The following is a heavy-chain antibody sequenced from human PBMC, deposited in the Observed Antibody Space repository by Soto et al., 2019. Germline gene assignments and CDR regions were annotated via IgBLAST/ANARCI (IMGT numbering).Heavy chain of an antibody. Sequence: GGSLRLSCAASGFTFSNAWMNWVRQAPGKGLEWVGRIKSKTDGGTTDYAAPVKGRFTISRDDSKNTLYLQMNSLKTEDTAVYYCTTDYYGSGSYYNDYYYYGMDVWGQATTVTVSS. CDR3: TTDYYGSGSYYNDYYYYGMDV. CDR1: GFTFSNAW. D-gene: IGHD3-10*01. V-gene: IGHV3-15*07. CDR2: IKSKTDGGTT. J-gene: IGHJ6*01.